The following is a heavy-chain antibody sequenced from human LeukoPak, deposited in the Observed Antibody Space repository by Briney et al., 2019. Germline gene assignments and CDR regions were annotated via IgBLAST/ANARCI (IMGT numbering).Heavy chain of an antibody. CDR3: ASDIDYYDSSGYQFDY. CDR2: INPNSGGT. Sequence: ASVKVSCKASGYTFTGYYMHWVRQAPGQGLEWMGWINPNSGGTNYAQKFQGRVTMTRDTSISTAYMELSRLRSDDTAVYYCASDIDYYDSSGYQFDYWGQGTLVIVSS. D-gene: IGHD3-22*01. J-gene: IGHJ4*02. V-gene: IGHV1-2*02. CDR1: GYTFTGYY.